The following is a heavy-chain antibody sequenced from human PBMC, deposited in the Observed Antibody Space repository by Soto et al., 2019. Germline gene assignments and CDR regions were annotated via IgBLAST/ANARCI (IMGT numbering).Heavy chain of an antibody. V-gene: IGHV1-8*01. CDR3: AREVAGRSYQLIDF. J-gene: IGHJ4*02. CDR2: MNPNIGNT. CDR1: GYTFTIYD. Sequence: QVQLVQSGAEVKKPGASVKVSCKASGYTFTIYDINWVRQATGQGLEWMGWMNPNIGNTGYAKKYQGRVTMTRDTTINTDYMELSSLRSEDTAVYYCAREVAGRSYQLIDFWGQGSLVTVSS. D-gene: IGHD1-1*01.